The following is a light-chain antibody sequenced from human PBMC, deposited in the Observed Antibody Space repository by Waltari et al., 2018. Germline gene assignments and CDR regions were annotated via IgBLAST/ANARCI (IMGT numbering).Light chain of an antibody. CDR2: SSS. Sequence: DTLMTPSPSSLSASVGARVTITCRASQAISTYRHWYQQTPGMAPKLLIFSSSTLHRGVSSRFSGSGSGTEFTLTISNLQPDDFATYYCQQSYSAPLAFGGGTKLDI. CDR1: QAISTY. V-gene: IGKV1-39*01. J-gene: IGKJ4*01. CDR3: QQSYSAPLA.